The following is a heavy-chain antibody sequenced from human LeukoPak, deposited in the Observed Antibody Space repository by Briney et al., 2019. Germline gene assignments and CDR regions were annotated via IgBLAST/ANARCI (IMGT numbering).Heavy chain of an antibody. D-gene: IGHD3-16*02. J-gene: IGHJ4*02. CDR2: ISSSGNPM. Sequence: PGGSLRLSCAASGFTFSSYEMNWVRQAPGKGLEWVSYISSSGNPMYYADSVKGRFTISRDNSKNTLYLQMNSLRAEETAVYYCARDHSSYDYVWSSYRYQYFDYWGQGTLVTVSS. CDR3: ARDHSSYDYVWSSYRYQYFDY. CDR1: GFTFSSYE. V-gene: IGHV3-48*03.